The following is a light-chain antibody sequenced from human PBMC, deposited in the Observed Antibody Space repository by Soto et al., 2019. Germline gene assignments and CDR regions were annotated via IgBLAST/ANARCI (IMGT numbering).Light chain of an antibody. CDR3: QQLNNYPST. CDR2: AAS. V-gene: IGKV1-9*01. J-gene: IGKJ4*01. Sequence: IPLTQSPSSLSASVGDRVTITCPASQAISSYLGWYQQKPGKPPKLLIYAASTLQSGVPSRFSGSGSGTDFTLTINSLQPEDFATYFCQQLNNYPSTFGGGTKVEIK. CDR1: QAISSY.